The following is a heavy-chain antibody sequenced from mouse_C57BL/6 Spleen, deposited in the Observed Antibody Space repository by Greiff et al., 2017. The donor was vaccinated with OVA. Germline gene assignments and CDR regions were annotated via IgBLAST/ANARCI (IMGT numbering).Heavy chain of an antibody. CDR1: GFTFSNYW. J-gene: IGHJ2*01. Sequence: EVKLMESGGGLVQPGGSMKLSCVASGFTFSNYWMNWVRQSPEKGLEWVAQIRLKSDNYATHYAESVKGRFTISRDDSKSSVYLQMNNLRAEDTGIYYCTGQTGTNFDYWGQGTTLTVSS. CDR3: TGQTGTNFDY. V-gene: IGHV6-3*01. CDR2: IRLKSDNYAT. D-gene: IGHD4-1*01.